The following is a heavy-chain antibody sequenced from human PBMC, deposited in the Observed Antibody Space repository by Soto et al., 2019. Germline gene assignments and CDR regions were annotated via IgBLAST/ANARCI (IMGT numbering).Heavy chain of an antibody. Sequence: QVQLQQWGAGLLKPSETLSLTCAVYGGSFSGYYWSWIRQPPGKGLEWIGEINHSGSTNYNPSLKSRVTISVDTSKHQFSLKLSSVTAADTAVYYCARGKRFGELLWNYYYYMDVWGKGTTVTVSS. CDR3: ARGKRFGELLWNYYYYMDV. CDR1: GGSFSGYY. J-gene: IGHJ6*03. CDR2: INHSGST. D-gene: IGHD3-10*01. V-gene: IGHV4-34*01.